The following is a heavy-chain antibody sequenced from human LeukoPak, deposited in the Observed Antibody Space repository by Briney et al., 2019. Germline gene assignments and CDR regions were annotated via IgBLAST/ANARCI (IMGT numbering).Heavy chain of an antibody. CDR1: GGSISSSSYY. J-gene: IGHJ4*02. V-gene: IGHV4-39*01. CDR3: ARLYHPLYYFDY. CDR2: IYYSGST. Sequence: SETLSLTCTVSGGSISSSSYYWGWIRQPPGKGLEWIGSIYYSGSTYYNPSLKSRVTISVDTSKNQFSLKLSSVTAADTAVYYCARLYHPLYYFDYWGQGTLVTVSS. D-gene: IGHD2-2*02.